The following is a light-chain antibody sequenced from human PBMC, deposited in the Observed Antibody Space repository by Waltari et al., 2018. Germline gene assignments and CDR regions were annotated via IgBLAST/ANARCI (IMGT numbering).Light chain of an antibody. Sequence: QPVLTQAPSASASLGASVKLTCSLRSGHSNYALAWHQQQRGRAPRFLMRLNSDGTHTNGDGIPDRFSGSSSGPERYLTISNLQSEDEADYHCQTWDTDIVFGVGTRLSVL. V-gene: IGLV4-69*01. CDR1: SGHSNYA. CDR2: LNSDGTH. J-gene: IGLJ1*01. CDR3: QTWDTDIV.